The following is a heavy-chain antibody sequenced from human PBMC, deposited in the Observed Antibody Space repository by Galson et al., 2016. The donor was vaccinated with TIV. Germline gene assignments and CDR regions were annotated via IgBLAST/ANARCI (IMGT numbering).Heavy chain of an antibody. CDR1: GYSFTNYW. Sequence: QSGAEVKKPGESLRISCKTSGYSFTNYWITWVRQMPGKGLEWMGRIDSRDSYTNYSPTFEGHVTIPTDKSISTAYLQRTSLKASDSAIYYCARRASAGSGEVDAGGEGILVAVCS. D-gene: IGHD3-16*01. CDR2: IDSRDSYT. V-gene: IGHV5-10-1*01. CDR3: ARRASAGSGEVDA. J-gene: IGHJ5*02.